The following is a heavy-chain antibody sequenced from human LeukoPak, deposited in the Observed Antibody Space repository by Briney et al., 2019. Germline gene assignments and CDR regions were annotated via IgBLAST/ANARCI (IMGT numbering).Heavy chain of an antibody. CDR3: AIRIGDGYNYAKKGYYYYMDV. V-gene: IGHV4-38-2*02. CDR1: GYSISSGYY. D-gene: IGHD5-24*01. Sequence: SETLSLTCTVSGYSISSGYYWGWIRQPPGKGLEWIGSIYHSGSTYYNPSLKSRVTISVDTSKNQFSLKLSSVTAADTAVYYCAIRIGDGYNYAKKGYYYYMDVWGKGTTVTVSS. CDR2: IYHSGST. J-gene: IGHJ6*03.